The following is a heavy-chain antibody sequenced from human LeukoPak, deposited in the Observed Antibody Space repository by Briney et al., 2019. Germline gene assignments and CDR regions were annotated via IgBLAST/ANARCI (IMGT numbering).Heavy chain of an antibody. CDR1: GFTVSSNY. CDR3: ARSISIAVAGTGAY. CDR2: IYSGGSR. J-gene: IGHJ4*02. D-gene: IGHD6-19*01. Sequence: GGSLRLSCAASGFTVSSNYMSWVRQAPGKGLEWVSVIYSGGSRYYADSVKGRFTISRDNSKNTLYLQMNSLRAEDTAVYYCARSISIAVAGTGAYWGQGTLVTVSS. V-gene: IGHV3-53*05.